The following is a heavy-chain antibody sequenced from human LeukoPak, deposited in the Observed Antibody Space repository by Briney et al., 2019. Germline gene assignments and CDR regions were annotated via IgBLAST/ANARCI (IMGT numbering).Heavy chain of an antibody. CDR3: ASEQTGYSSGWYGYYFDY. Sequence: SETLSLTCTVSGGSISSSSYYWGWIRQPPGKGLEWIGSIYYSGSTYYNPSLKSRVTISVDTSKNQFSLKLSSVTAADTAVYYCASEQTGYSSGWYGYYFDYWGQGTLVTVSS. V-gene: IGHV4-39*01. J-gene: IGHJ4*02. D-gene: IGHD6-19*01. CDR2: IYYSGST. CDR1: GGSISSSSYY.